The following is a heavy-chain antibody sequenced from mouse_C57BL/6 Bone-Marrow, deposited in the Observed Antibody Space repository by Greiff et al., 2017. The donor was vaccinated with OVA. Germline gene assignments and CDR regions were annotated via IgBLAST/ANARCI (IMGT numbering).Heavy chain of an antibody. J-gene: IGHJ2*01. Sequence: VQLQESGAELVRPGASVTLSCKASGYTFTDYEMHWVKQTPVHGLEWIGAIDPETGGTAYNQKFKGKAILTADKSSSTAYMELRSLTSEDSAGYYCTRRSSYFDDWGQGTTLTVSS. CDR3: TRRSSYFDD. V-gene: IGHV1-15*01. D-gene: IGHD1-1*01. CDR2: IDPETGGT. CDR1: GYTFTDYE.